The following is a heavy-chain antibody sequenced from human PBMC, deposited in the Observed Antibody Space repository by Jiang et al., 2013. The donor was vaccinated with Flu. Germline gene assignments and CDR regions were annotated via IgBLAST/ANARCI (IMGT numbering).Heavy chain of an antibody. CDR3: ARDHPLCGSTSCFFDY. J-gene: IGHJ4*03. D-gene: IGHD2-2*01. V-gene: IGHV3-21*01. CDR1: GFTFSSYS. Sequence: VQLLESGGGLVKPGGSLRLSCAASGFTFSSYSMNWVRQAPGKGLEWVSSISSSSSYIYYADSVKGRFTISRDNAKNSLYLQMNSLRAEDTAVYYCARDHPLCGSTSCFFDYWARDPGHRLL. CDR2: ISSSSSYI.